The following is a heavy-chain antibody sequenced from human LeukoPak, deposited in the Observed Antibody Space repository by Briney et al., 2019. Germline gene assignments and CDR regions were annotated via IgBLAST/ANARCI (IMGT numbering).Heavy chain of an antibody. CDR2: IYYSGST. CDR3: ASYQSSVRTAFDI. CDR1: GGSISSYY. J-gene: IGHJ3*02. V-gene: IGHV4-59*12. Sequence: PSEILSLTCTVSGGSISSYYWSWIRQPPGKGLEWIGYIYYSGSTNYNPSLQSRVIISVDTSKNQFSLKLSSVTAADTAVYYCASYQSSVRTAFDIWGQGTMVTVSS. D-gene: IGHD3-22*01.